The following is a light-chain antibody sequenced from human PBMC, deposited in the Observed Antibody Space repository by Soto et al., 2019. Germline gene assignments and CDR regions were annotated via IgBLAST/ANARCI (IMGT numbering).Light chain of an antibody. J-gene: IGKJ2*01. V-gene: IGKV1-5*03. CDR3: QQYNTFPFT. CDR1: RTISDW. CDR2: RAF. Sequence: DIQMTQSPSTLSASIGDRVTITCRASRTISDWLAWYQQRPGKAPKLLIYRAFRLESGVPRRFSGSASGTEFTLPISGLQPDDFATYYCQQYNTFPFTFGQGTRLEIK.